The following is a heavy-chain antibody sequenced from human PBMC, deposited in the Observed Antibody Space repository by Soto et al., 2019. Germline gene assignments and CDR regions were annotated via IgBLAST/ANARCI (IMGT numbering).Heavy chain of an antibody. CDR3: ARSDYYDSSEVGP. V-gene: IGHV3-48*01. CDR1: GFTFSSYS. J-gene: IGHJ5*02. Sequence: GGSLRLSYAASGFTFSSYSMNWVRQAPGKGLEWVSYISSSSSTIYYADSVKGRFTISRDNAKNSLYLQMNSLRAEDTAVYYCARSDYYDSSEVGPWGQGTLVTVSS. CDR2: ISSSSSTI. D-gene: IGHD3-22*01.